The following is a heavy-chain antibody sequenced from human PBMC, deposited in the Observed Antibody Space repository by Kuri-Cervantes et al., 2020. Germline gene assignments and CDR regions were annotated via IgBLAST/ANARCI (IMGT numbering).Heavy chain of an antibody. J-gene: IGHJ4*02. Sequence: LSLTCAASGFTLSTFSMNWVRQAPGKGLEWVSYISSNSYTVYYADSVRGRFTISRGNAKNSLYLQMNSLRDEDTAVYYCAGNNPQLMDGFWGQGTLVTVSS. CDR3: AGNNPQLMDGF. V-gene: IGHV3-48*02. CDR1: GFTLSTFS. CDR2: ISSNSYTV. D-gene: IGHD1-1*01.